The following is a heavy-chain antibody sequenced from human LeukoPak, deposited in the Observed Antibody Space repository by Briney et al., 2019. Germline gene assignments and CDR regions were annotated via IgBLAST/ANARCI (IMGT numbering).Heavy chain of an antibody. CDR3: ASGDYGDYPNWFDP. Sequence: APVKVSCKASGYTFTGYYMHWVRQAPGQGLEWMGWINPNSGGTNYAQKFQGRVTMTRDTSISTAYMELSRLRSDDTAVYYCASGDYGDYPNWFDPWGQGTLVTVSS. V-gene: IGHV1-2*02. J-gene: IGHJ5*02. CDR2: INPNSGGT. CDR1: GYTFTGYY. D-gene: IGHD4-17*01.